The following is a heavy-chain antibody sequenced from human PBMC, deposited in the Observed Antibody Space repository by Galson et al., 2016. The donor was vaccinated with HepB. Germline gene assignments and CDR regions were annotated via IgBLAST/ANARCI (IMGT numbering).Heavy chain of an antibody. Sequence: QSGAEVKKPGESLKISCKTSGYIFSSYWIGWVRQMPGKGLEWMGIINPGDSDTRYSPSFQGQVTISVDKSVSTAYLQWSSLKASDTAIYYCARHRHTYHFDRSAYWSDYWGQGTLLIVSS. D-gene: IGHD3-22*01. CDR1: GYIFSSYW. V-gene: IGHV5-51*01. CDR3: ARHRHTYHFDRSAYWSDY. J-gene: IGHJ4*02. CDR2: INPGDSDT.